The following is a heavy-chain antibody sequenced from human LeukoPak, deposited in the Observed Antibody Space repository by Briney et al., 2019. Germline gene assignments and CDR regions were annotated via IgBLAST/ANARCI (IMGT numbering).Heavy chain of an antibody. CDR1: GVSISSSNSY. J-gene: IGHJ4*02. Sequence: SETLSLTCTVSGVSISSSNSYWGWIRQPPGKGLEWIGSIYYSGSTYYNPSLKSRVTISVDTSKNQFSLKLSSVTAADTAVYYCARDRWGTMPEYWGQGTLVTVSS. CDR2: IYYSGST. V-gene: IGHV4-39*07. CDR3: ARDRWGTMPEY. D-gene: IGHD2-2*01.